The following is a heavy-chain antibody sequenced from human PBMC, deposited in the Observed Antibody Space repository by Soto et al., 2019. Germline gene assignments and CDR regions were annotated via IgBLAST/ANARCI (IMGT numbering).Heavy chain of an antibody. D-gene: IGHD3-10*01. CDR1: GFIFTNFW. V-gene: IGHV3-7*03. J-gene: IGHJ4*02. Sequence: GGSLRLSCAASGFIFTNFWMTWVRQAPGKGLEWVANIDQSRGNKYYVDSVKGRFIISRDNSKNTLYLQMNSLRADDTAVYYCARESWVFDYWGQGTVVTVSS. CDR2: IDQSRGNK. CDR3: ARESWVFDY.